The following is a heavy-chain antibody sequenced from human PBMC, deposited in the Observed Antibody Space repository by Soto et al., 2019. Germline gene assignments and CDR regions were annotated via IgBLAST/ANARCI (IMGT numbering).Heavy chain of an antibody. CDR3: ARLGGYVSVGYYYLWGS. CDR2: INHSGST. Sequence: QLQASGPGLVKPSETLSLTCRVSDGSMNSDSSYWGWIRQPPGKGLEWIGVINHSGSTYHNLSVKGRVTMSVGSSRNQFSLMLTSMAAADTAVYYCARLGGYVSVGYYYLWGSWGQGTLVTVYS. D-gene: IGHD3-22*01. V-gene: IGHV4-39*01. J-gene: IGHJ5*02. CDR1: DGSMNSDSSY.